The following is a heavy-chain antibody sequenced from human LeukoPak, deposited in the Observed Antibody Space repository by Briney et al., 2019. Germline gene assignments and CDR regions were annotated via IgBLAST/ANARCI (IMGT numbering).Heavy chain of an antibody. CDR1: GFTFTSSV. CDR3: AADRAGSYLRFVY. CDR2: IVVGSGKT. V-gene: IGHV1-58*01. Sequence: SVTVSCKASGFTFTSSVVQWVRQARGQRLEWIGWIVVGSGKTNYAQKFQERVTITRDMSTSTAYMELSSLRFEDTAVYYCAADRAGSYLRFVYWGQGTPVSV. J-gene: IGHJ4*02. D-gene: IGHD3-10*01.